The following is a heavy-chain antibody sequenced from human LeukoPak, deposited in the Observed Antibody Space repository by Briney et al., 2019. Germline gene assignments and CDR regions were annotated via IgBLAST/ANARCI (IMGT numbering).Heavy chain of an antibody. D-gene: IGHD3-3*01. CDR1: GFTFSRNW. V-gene: IGHV3-74*01. CDR3: ARDVDFWSGPDY. J-gene: IGHJ4*02. Sequence: GGSLRLSCAASGFTFSRNWMHWVRQAPGKGLVWVSHINSDGSGISYADSVKGRFTISRDNAKNTLYLQMNSLRAEDTAVYYCARDVDFWSGPDYGGQGTLVTVSS. CDR2: INSDGSGI.